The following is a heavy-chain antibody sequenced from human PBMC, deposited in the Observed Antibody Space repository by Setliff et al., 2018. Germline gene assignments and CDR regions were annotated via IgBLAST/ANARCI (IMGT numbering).Heavy chain of an antibody. D-gene: IGHD1-26*01. CDR3: ARERVGRYYYYHMDV. J-gene: IGHJ6*03. V-gene: IGHV3-7*03. CDR1: GFAFGDYF. CDR2: IKEDGSEE. Sequence: GGSLRLSCAASGFAFGDYFMSWVRQAPGKGLEWVANIKEDGSEEYYVDSVKGRFTISRDNAKNSLYRQMNSLRDEDTAVYYCARERVGRYYYYHMDVWGKGTTVTVSS.